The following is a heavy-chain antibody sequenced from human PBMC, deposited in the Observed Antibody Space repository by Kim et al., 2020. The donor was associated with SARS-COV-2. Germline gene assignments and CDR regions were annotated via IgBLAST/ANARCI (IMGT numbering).Heavy chain of an antibody. Sequence: YAEPVKGRFTISRDDSKNTLYLQMNSLKTEDTAVYYCTTDGPTVTRHFDYWGQGTLVTVSS. J-gene: IGHJ4*02. CDR3: TTDGPTVTRHFDY. D-gene: IGHD4-17*01. V-gene: IGHV3-15*01.